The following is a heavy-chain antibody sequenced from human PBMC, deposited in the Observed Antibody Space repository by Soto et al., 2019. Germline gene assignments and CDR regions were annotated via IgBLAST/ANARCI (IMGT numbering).Heavy chain of an antibody. V-gene: IGHV3-23*01. CDR2: ISGSGGST. CDR1: GFTFSSYA. J-gene: IGHJ6*02. CDR3: AKGVPAYEVVIDYGMDV. Sequence: EVQLLESGGGLVQPGGSLRLSCAASGFTFSSYAMSWVRQAPGKGLEWVSAISGSGGSTYYANSVKGRFTISRDNSKNTLYLHMISLRVEDTAVYYCAKGVPAYEVVIDYGMDVWGQGTTVTVSS. D-gene: IGHD3-22*01.